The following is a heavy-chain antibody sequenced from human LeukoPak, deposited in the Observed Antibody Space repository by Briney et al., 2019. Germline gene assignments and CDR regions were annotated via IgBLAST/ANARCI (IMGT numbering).Heavy chain of an antibody. D-gene: IGHD3-22*01. J-gene: IGHJ4*02. CDR2: IYYSGST. V-gene: IGHV4-59*08. Sequence: SETLSLTCTVSGGSISSYYWSWIRQPPGKGLEWIGYIYYSGSTNYNPSLKSRVTISVDTSKNQFSLKLSSVTAADTAVYYCARLRGSQYYDSSGNPTGLYYFDYWGQGTLVTVSS. CDR1: GGSISSYY. CDR3: ARLRGSQYYDSSGNPTGLYYFDY.